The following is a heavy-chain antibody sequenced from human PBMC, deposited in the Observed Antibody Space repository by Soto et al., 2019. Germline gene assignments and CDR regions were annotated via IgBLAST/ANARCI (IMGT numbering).Heavy chain of an antibody. CDR1: GGSLSGFY. CDR3: SSGRN. Sequence: QVRLYQWGVGLLKPSETLSLTCTLSGGSLSGFYWSWIRQPPGKGLEWIGEIKDGGNAKYNPTLKSRVTISMDTSKNQFSLNLPSVTAADTAVYFCSSGRNWGQGTLVTFSS. V-gene: IGHV4-34*01. J-gene: IGHJ4*02. CDR2: IKDGGNA.